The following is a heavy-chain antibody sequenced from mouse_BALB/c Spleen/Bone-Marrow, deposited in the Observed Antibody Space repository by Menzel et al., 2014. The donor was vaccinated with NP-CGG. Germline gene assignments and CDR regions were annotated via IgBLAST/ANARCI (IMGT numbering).Heavy chain of an antibody. V-gene: IGHV1S81*02. D-gene: IGHD1-1*01. J-gene: IGHJ1*01. Sequence: ESGAELVKPGASVKLSCKASGYTFTSYWMHWVKQRPGQGLEWIGEINSSNGRTNYNEKFKSKATLTVDKSSSTAYMQLSSLTSEDSAVYYCAPYYYGSSYGFYWYFDVWGAGTTVTVSS. CDR3: APYYYGSSYGFYWYFDV. CDR1: GYTFTSYW. CDR2: INSSNGRT.